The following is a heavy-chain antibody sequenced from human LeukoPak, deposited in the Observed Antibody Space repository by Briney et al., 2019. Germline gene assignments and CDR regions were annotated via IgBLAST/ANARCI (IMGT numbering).Heavy chain of an antibody. J-gene: IGHJ5*02. CDR1: GYTFTSYA. D-gene: IGHD6-13*01. CDR2: INAGNGNT. Sequence: ASVKVSCKASGYTFTSYAMHWVRQAPGQRLEWMGWINAGNGNTKYSQKFQGRVTMTRNTSISTAYMELSSLRSEDTAVYYCARGHSSSWYGLSFDPWGQGTLVTVSS. V-gene: IGHV1-3*01. CDR3: ARGHSSSWYGLSFDP.